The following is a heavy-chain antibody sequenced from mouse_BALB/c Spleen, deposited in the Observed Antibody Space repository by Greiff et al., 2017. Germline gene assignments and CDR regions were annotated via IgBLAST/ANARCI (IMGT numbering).Heavy chain of an antibody. D-gene: IGHD2-2*01. V-gene: IGHV1-7*01. J-gene: IGHJ4*01. CDR2: INPSTGYT. CDR3: AREDYGYDAYDAMNY. CDR1: GYTFTSYW. Sequence: QVQLQQSGAELAKPGASVKMSCKASGYTFTSYWMHWVKQRPGQGLEWIGYINPSTGYTEYNQKFKDKATLTADKSSSTAYMQLSSLTSEDSAVYYCAREDYGYDAYDAMNYWGQGTSVTVSS.